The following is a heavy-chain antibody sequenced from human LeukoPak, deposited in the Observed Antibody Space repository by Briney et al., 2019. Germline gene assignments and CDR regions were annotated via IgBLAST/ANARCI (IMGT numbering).Heavy chain of an antibody. CDR3: ARAPLSSGWYGDY. D-gene: IGHD6-19*01. CDR2: IYTSGST. Sequence: SETLSLTCTVSGGSISSYYWSWIRQPPGKGLEWIGYIYTSGSTNYNPSPKSRVTISVDTSKNQFSLKLSSVTAADTAVYYCARAPLSSGWYGDYWGQGTLVTVSS. V-gene: IGHV4-4*09. CDR1: GGSISSYY. J-gene: IGHJ4*02.